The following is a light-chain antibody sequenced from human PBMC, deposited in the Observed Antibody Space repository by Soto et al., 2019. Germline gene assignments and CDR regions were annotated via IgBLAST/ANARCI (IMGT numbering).Light chain of an antibody. J-gene: IGKJ4*01. CDR3: QQLRRYPPT. CDR2: PAS. CDR1: QAHSNY. Sequence: IRLTQAPSVLSASVGDTGTVTRLARQAHSNYLAWYQQKPGKAPDLLIYPASTLQSGVPSRFSGSGSETEFSLTIRALQPEDFATYYCQQLRRYPPTFAGGTKV. V-gene: IGKV1-9*01.